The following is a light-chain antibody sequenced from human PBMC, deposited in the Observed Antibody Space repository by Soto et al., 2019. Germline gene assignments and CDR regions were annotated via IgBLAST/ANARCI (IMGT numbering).Light chain of an antibody. CDR3: HQYGTSPRT. CDR2: GAS. J-gene: IGKJ1*01. Sequence: PGERATLSCRASQSLRSGDLACHQQIPGQAPGLLIYGASSRATGIPDGFSGSGSGTDFNLTVSRLAPEDFAVYYCHQYGTSPRTFGQGTKVDIK. CDR1: QSLRSGD. V-gene: IGKV3-20*01.